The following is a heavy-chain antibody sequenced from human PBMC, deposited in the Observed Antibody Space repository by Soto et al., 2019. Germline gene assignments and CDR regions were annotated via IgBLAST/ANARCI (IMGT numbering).Heavy chain of an antibody. CDR3: AKDRRGSSWDDAFDI. CDR1: GFTFSSYA. Sequence: GGSLRLSCASSGFTFSSYAMSWVHQAPGKGLEWVLAITGSGGSTYYADSVKGRFTISRDNSKNTLYLQMHSLRAEDTAVYYCAKDRRGSSWDDAFDIWGQGTMVTVSS. D-gene: IGHD6-13*01. V-gene: IGHV3-23*01. CDR2: ITGSGGST. J-gene: IGHJ3*02.